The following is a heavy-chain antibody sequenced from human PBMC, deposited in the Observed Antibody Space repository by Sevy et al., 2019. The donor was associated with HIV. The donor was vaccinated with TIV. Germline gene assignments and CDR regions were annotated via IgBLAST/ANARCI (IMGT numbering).Heavy chain of an antibody. Sequence: SETLSLTCAVSSYSVGSDNYWGWIRQSPGKGLEWIGIIYRSGTTYYNPSLKSRVTISVDTSKNQFSLKLSSVTASDTAVYFCARALGMATFSQIRFDSRGQGTLVTVSS. CDR3: ARALGMATFSQIRFDS. CDR1: SYSVGSDNY. V-gene: IGHV4-38-2*01. CDR2: IYRSGTT. D-gene: IGHD5-12*01. J-gene: IGHJ5*01.